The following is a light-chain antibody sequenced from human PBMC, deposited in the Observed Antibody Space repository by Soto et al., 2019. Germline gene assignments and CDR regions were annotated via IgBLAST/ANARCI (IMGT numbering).Light chain of an antibody. Sequence: DIPMTQSPSSLYASVRDRVTITCRASQSISTYIDWFQQKPGKAPKLLIYGASTLQGGVPSRFSGSGSGTDFTLTISRLQPEDFATYYCQRSYGSPPWTFGQGTKVEIK. J-gene: IGKJ1*01. CDR3: QRSYGSPPWT. CDR2: GAS. CDR1: QSISTY. V-gene: IGKV1-39*01.